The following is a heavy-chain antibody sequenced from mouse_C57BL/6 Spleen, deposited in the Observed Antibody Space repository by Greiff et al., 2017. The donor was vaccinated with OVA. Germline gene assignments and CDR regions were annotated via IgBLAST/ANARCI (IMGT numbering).Heavy chain of an antibody. CDR1: GYTFTDYE. V-gene: IGHV1-15*01. Sequence: VQLQQSGAELVRPGASVTLSCKASGYTFTDYEMHWVKQTPVHGLEWIGAIDPETGGTAYNQKFKGTAILTADKSSSAAYMELRSLTSEDSAVYYCYYYGSSPFADWGKGTLVTVSA. CDR2: IDPETGGT. D-gene: IGHD1-1*01. J-gene: IGHJ3*01. CDR3: YYYGSSPFAD.